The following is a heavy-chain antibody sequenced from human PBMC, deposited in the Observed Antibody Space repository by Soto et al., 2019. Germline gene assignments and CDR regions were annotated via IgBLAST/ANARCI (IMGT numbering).Heavy chain of an antibody. CDR2: IGGSGGNT. Sequence: EVQLLESGGGIVQPGGSLRLSCAASGFIFNAYAMTWVRQAPGKGLEWVSAIGGSGGNTYYAASVKGRFTISRDNSRDTVDLQMNSLRAEDTAVYYCARVASDYSTSLDDWGQGILVTVSS. V-gene: IGHV3-23*01. D-gene: IGHD4-4*01. CDR3: ARVASDYSTSLDD. J-gene: IGHJ4*02. CDR1: GFIFNAYA.